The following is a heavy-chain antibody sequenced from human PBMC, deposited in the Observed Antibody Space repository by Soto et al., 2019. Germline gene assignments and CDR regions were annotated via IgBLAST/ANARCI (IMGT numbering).Heavy chain of an antibody. V-gene: IGHV3-15*07. CDR2: IKSKTGGVTT. D-gene: IGHD6-19*01. J-gene: IGHJ4*02. CDR3: TTDFTSGWFFDH. Sequence: EVQLVESGGDLVKPGGSLRLSCAASAFTFSNAWMNWVRQAPGKGLEWVGRIKSKTGGVTTDYAAPVKGRFVISRDDSKHMLYLQMNSLKTEDTAVYYCTTDFTSGWFFDHWGQGTLVTVSS. CDR1: AFTFSNAW.